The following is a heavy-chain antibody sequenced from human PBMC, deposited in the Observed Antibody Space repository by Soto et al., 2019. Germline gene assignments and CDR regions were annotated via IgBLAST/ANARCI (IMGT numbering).Heavy chain of an antibody. Sequence: QVQLVQSGAEVKKPGASVKVSCKASGYTFTSYGISWVRQAPGQGLEWMGWISAYNGNTNYAQKLQGRVTMTTDTATSTAYMGLRSLRSDDTAVYYCARDGRRYCTNGVCYTGDYWGQGTLVTVSS. CDR1: GYTFTSYG. CDR2: ISAYNGNT. CDR3: ARDGRRYCTNGVCYTGDY. V-gene: IGHV1-18*01. D-gene: IGHD2-8*01. J-gene: IGHJ4*02.